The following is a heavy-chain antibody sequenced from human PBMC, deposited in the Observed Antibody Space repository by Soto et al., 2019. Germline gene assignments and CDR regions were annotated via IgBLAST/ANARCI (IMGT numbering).Heavy chain of an antibody. J-gene: IGHJ5*02. CDR3: AKLPWADYGGIFDP. Sequence: QVQLQESGPGLVKPSETLSLTCTVSGGSISNYYWTWIRQPPGKGLEWIGYIYYSGSTNYNPSLKSRVTISVDTSKNQFSLKLSSVTAADTPVYYCAKLPWADYGGIFDPWGQGTLVTVSS. D-gene: IGHD4-17*01. CDR1: GGSISNYY. V-gene: IGHV4-59*01. CDR2: IYYSGST.